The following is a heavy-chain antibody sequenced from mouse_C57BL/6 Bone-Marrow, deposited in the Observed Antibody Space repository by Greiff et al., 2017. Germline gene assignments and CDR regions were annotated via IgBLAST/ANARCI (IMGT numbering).Heavy chain of an antibody. CDR3: TTCLSPFAY. V-gene: IGHV14-4*01. CDR1: GFNIKDDY. Sequence: EVQLQQSGAELVRPGASVKLSCTASGFNIKDDYMHWVKQRPEQGLEWIGWIDPENGDTEYASKFQGKAPITADTSSNTAYLQLSSLTSEDTAVYYCTTCLSPFAYWGQGTLVTVSA. CDR2: IDPENGDT. J-gene: IGHJ3*01.